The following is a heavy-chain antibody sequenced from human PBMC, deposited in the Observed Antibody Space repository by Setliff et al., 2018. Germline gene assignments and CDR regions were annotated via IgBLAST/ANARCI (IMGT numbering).Heavy chain of an antibody. CDR3: ARCPQDFVVVPAAAKFDY. V-gene: IGHV1-69*13. CDR2: IIPIYGAA. CDR1: GGTFSGYA. D-gene: IGHD2-2*01. Sequence: SVKVSCKVSGGTFSGYAITWVRRAPGQGLEWVGGIIPIYGAANYARKFQGRVTITADESTNTAYMELSSLTYEDTAVYYCARCPQDFVVVPAAAKFDYWGQGTLVTVSS. J-gene: IGHJ4*02.